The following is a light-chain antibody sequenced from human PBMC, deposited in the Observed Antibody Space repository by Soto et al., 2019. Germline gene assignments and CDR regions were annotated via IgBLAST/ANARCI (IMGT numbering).Light chain of an antibody. CDR3: QHYNSYSEA. CDR1: QGIGNY. Sequence: DIQMTQSPSSLSASVVDRVTITGLASQGIGNYLAWYQQRPGKVPKLLIYAASTLQSGVPSRFSGSGSGPDFTLTISSLQPDDFATYYCQHYNSYSEAFGQGTKVDI. CDR2: AAS. V-gene: IGKV1-27*01. J-gene: IGKJ1*01.